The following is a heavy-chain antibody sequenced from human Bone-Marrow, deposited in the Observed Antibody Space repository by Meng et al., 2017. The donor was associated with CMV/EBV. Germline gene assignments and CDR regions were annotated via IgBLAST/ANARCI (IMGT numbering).Heavy chain of an antibody. V-gene: IGHV3-21*01. CDR1: GFTFSSYS. J-gene: IGHJ3*02. CDR3: ARDRSGDRFLEWSGRAFDI. Sequence: GESLKISCAASGFTFSSYSMNWVRQAPGKGLEWVSSISSSSSYIYYADSVKGRFTISRGNSKNTLYLQMNSLRAEDTAVYYCARDRSGDRFLEWSGRAFDIWGQGTMVTVSS. D-gene: IGHD3-3*01. CDR2: ISSSSSYI.